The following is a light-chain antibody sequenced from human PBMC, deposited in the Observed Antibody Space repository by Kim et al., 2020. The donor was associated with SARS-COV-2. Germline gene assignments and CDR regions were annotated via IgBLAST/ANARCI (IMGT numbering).Light chain of an antibody. CDR1: QSVVYSEGNTY. CDR3: MQGTHWPPT. Sequence: PASRSCTSIQSVVYSEGNTYLTWFHQRPGQSPRRLVYKVSSRDSGVPDRVSGSGSGTDFTLKISRVEAEDVGIYYCMQGTHWPPTFGQGTKVDIK. V-gene: IGKV2-30*01. CDR2: KVS. J-gene: IGKJ1*01.